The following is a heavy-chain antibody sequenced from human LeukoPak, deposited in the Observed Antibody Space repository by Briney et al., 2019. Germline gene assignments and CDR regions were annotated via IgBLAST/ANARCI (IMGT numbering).Heavy chain of an antibody. Sequence: PGGSLRLSCVASGFTFTGHSMHWVRQAPGKGLEWVAVISYDGSNKYYADSVKGRFTISRDNSKNTLYLQMNSLRAEDTAVYYCARLRSYYFDYWGQGTLVTVSS. D-gene: IGHD4-17*01. CDR3: ARLRSYYFDY. V-gene: IGHV3-30*04. CDR1: GFTFTGHS. J-gene: IGHJ4*02. CDR2: ISYDGSNK.